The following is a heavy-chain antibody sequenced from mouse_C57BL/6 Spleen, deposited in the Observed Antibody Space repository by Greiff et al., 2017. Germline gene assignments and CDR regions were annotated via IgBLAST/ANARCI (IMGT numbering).Heavy chain of an antibody. CDR2: IHPNSGST. CDR1: GYTFTSYW. V-gene: IGHV1-64*01. CDR3: AREDGSSYAWFAY. J-gene: IGHJ3*01. D-gene: IGHD1-1*01. Sequence: QVQLQQPGAELVKPGASVKLSCKASGYTFTSYWMHWVKQRPGKGLEWIGMIHPNSGSTNYNEKFKSKATLTVDKSSSTAYMQLSSLTSEDSAVYDCAREDGSSYAWFAYWGQGTLVTVSA.